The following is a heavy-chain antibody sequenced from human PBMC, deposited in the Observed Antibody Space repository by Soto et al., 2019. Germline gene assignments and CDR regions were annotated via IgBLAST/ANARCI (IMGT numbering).Heavy chain of an antibody. V-gene: IGHV4-61*01. CDR1: GGSVSRGSYY. J-gene: IGHJ4*02. CDR2: ILSSGST. Sequence: LPLTCTVSGGSVSRGSYYWTWIRQSPGKGLEWMGYILSSGSTDYNPSLKIRVTISVDTSKNEFSLKLRSVTAADTAVYYCARQRIAAAQYYFDYWGQGMLVTVSS. D-gene: IGHD6-13*01. CDR3: ARQRIAAAQYYFDY.